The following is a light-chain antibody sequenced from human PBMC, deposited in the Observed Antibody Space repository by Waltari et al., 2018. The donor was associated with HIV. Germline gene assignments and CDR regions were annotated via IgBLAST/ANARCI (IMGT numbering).Light chain of an antibody. Sequence: SYVPTQPPSVSVAPGQTARLTCGGNHIGRKNVHWYQQKPGQAPVLVIYDDIGRPSGIPERFSGSNSGNTATLTISRVEAGDEADYYCQVWDSSSDHLFGGGTKVTVL. CDR3: QVWDSSSDHL. CDR2: DDI. CDR1: HIGRKN. J-gene: IGLJ2*01. V-gene: IGLV3-21*02.